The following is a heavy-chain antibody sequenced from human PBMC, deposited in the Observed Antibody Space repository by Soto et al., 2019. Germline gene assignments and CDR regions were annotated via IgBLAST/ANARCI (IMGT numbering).Heavy chain of an antibody. CDR3: AKEGSSVRPNLMDV. D-gene: IGHD3-10*01. Sequence: GGSLRLSCAASGFTFTSYAMSWVRQAPGKGLEWVSTVTGSGASTYYADSVKGRFTISRDNSKNTLYLQMNSLRAEDTAVYYCAKEGSSVRPNLMDVWGQGTTVTVSS. J-gene: IGHJ6*02. CDR2: VTGSGAST. V-gene: IGHV3-23*01. CDR1: GFTFTSYA.